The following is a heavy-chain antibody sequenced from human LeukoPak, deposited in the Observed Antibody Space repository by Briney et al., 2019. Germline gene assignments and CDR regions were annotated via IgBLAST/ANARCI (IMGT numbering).Heavy chain of an antibody. J-gene: IGHJ3*02. V-gene: IGHV4-39*07. CDR1: GGSISSSSYY. D-gene: IGHD1-26*01. Sequence: SETLSLTCTVSGGSISSSSYYWGWIRQPPGKGLEWIGSIYYSGSTYYNPSLKSRVTISVDTSKNQFSLKLSSVTAADTAVYYCASPGWSGSYVGAFDIWGQGTMVTVSS. CDR2: IYYSGST. CDR3: ASPGWSGSYVGAFDI.